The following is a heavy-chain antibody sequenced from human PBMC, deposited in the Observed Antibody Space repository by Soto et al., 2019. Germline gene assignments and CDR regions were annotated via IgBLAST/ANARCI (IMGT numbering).Heavy chain of an antibody. CDR1: GFTFSSYS. CDR2: ISSSSSYI. J-gene: IGHJ3*02. D-gene: IGHD4-17*01. Sequence: PGGSLRLSCAASGFTFSSYSMNWVRQAPGKGLEWVSSISSSSSYIYYADSVKGRFTISRDTEQKPLYLQMNRLRTEDTAVYYCARDSAMDYGDRVDALDIWVDGTMVT. CDR3: ARDSAMDYGDRVDALDI. V-gene: IGHV3-21*01.